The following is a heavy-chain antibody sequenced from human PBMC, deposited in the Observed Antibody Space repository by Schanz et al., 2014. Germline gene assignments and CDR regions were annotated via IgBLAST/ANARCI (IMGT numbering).Heavy chain of an antibody. D-gene: IGHD3-10*01. V-gene: IGHV3-23*01. CDR1: GFTFSSYA. CDR2: ISGSGSST. CDR3: AKDGIMVQGVIWERYFDS. J-gene: IGHJ4*02. Sequence: EVQLLESGGGLVQPGGSLRLSCAASGFTFSSYAMTWVRQAPGKGLDWVSAISGSGSSTYYADSVKGRFTISRDNSKNTLYLQMNNLRAEDTALYYCAKDGIMVQGVIWERYFDSWGQGTLVTVSS.